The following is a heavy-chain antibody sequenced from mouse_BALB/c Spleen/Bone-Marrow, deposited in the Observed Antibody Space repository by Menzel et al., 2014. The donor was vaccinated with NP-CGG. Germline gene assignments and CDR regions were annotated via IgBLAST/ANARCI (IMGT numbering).Heavy chain of an antibody. V-gene: IGHV5-15*02. CDR1: GFTFXDYG. CDR2: ISNLAYSI. CDR3: ARGGKIYYAMDY. Sequence: EVKLVESGGGLVQPGGSRKLSCAASGFTFXDYGMAWVRQAPGKGPEWVAFISNLAYSIYYADTVTGRFTISRENAKNALYLEMSSLRSEDTAMYYCARGGKIYYAMDYWGQGTSVTVSS. J-gene: IGHJ4*01.